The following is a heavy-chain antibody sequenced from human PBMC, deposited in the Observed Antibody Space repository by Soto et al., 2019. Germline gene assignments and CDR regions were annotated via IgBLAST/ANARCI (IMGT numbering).Heavy chain of an antibody. CDR3: AQDFVTAIDY. CDR1: GFTFSSYG. Sequence: QVQLVESGGGVVQPGRSLRLSCAASGFTFSSYGIHWVRQAPGKGLEWGAVIAYDGTKKYHADSVKGRFTISRDNSKNTLYLQMNSLRPEDTAVYYCAQDFVTAIDYWGQGTLITFSS. V-gene: IGHV3-30*18. J-gene: IGHJ4*02. D-gene: IGHD4-4*01. CDR2: IAYDGTKK.